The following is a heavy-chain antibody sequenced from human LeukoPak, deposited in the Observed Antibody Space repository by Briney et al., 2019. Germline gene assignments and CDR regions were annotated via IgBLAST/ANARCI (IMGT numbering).Heavy chain of an antibody. CDR3: ARDATIYDFWSGTQDGLFDI. CDR2: ISYDGSNK. V-gene: IGHV3-30-3*01. J-gene: IGHJ3*02. D-gene: IGHD3-3*01. CDR1: GFTFSNFW. Sequence: HTGGSLRLSCAASGFTFSNFWMHWVRQAPGKGLEWVAVISYDGSNKYYADSVKGRFTISRDNSKNTLYLQMNSLRAEDTAVYYCARDATIYDFWSGTQDGLFDIWGQGTMVTVSS.